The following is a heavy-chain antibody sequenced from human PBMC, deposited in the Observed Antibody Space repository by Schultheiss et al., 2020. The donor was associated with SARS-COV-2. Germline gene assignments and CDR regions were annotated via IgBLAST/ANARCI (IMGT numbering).Heavy chain of an antibody. Sequence: SGPTLVKPTQTLTLTCTFSGFSLTTTGMCVSWIRQPPGKALEWLAFIDWDDDKHYVTSLKNRLTVAKDTSKNQVVLTMTNMDPVDTATYYCARMDYDFWSGYYNGDYWGQGTLVTVSS. CDR1: GFSLTTTGMC. CDR3: ARMDYDFWSGYYNGDY. V-gene: IGHV2-70*01. CDR2: IDWDDDK. J-gene: IGHJ4*02. D-gene: IGHD3-3*01.